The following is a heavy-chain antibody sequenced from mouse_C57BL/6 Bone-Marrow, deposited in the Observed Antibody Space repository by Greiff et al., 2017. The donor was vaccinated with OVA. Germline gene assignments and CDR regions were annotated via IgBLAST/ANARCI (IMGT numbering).Heavy chain of an antibody. J-gene: IGHJ3*01. CDR3: ARAVFAY. CDR1: GYTFTSYW. V-gene: IGHV1-50*01. CDR2: IDPSDSYT. Sequence: QVQLKQPGAELVKPGASVKLSCKASGYTFTSYWMQWVKQRPGQGLEWIGEIDPSDSYTNYNQKFKGKATLTVDTSSSTAYMQLSSLTSEDSAVYYCARAVFAYWGRGDLVTVS.